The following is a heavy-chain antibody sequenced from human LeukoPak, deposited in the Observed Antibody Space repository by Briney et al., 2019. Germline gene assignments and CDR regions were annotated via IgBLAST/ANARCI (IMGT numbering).Heavy chain of an antibody. CDR1: GGSISSSSYY. Sequence: SETLSLTCTVSGGSISSSSYYWGWIRQPPGKGLEWIGSIYYSGSTYYNPSLKSRVTISVDTSKNQFSLKLSSVTAAVTAVYYCARRRVGYAFDIWGQGTMVTVSS. J-gene: IGHJ3*02. CDR2: IYYSGST. D-gene: IGHD3-16*01. V-gene: IGHV4-39*01. CDR3: ARRRVGYAFDI.